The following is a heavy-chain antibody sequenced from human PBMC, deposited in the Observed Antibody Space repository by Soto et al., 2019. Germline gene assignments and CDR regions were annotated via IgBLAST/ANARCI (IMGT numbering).Heavy chain of an antibody. J-gene: IGHJ4*02. Sequence: QVQLVQSGAEVKKPGASVKVSCKASGYTFTSYGISWVRQAPGQGLEWMGWISAYNGNTKYAQTLQGRVTMTTDTSTSTAYMELRSLRSDDTAVYYCARVVLRYFDWLLFPPPTDYSADYWGQGTLVTVSS. CDR1: GYTFTSYG. D-gene: IGHD3-9*01. CDR2: ISAYNGNT. V-gene: IGHV1-18*01. CDR3: ARVVLRYFDWLLFPPPTDYSADY.